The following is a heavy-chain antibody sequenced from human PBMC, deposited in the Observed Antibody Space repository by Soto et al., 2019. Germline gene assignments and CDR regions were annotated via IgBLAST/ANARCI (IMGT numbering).Heavy chain of an antibody. J-gene: IGHJ6*02. D-gene: IGHD3-22*01. CDR1: GYSFTSYW. Sequence: GESLKISCKGSGYSFTSYWIGWVRQMPGKGLEWMGIIYPGDSDTRYSPSFQGQVTISADKSISTAYLQWSSLKASDTAMYYCARHNPSYYYDSSGYYYGYYYGMDVWGQGTTVTVPS. CDR2: IYPGDSDT. V-gene: IGHV5-51*01. CDR3: ARHNPSYYYDSSGYYYGYYYGMDV.